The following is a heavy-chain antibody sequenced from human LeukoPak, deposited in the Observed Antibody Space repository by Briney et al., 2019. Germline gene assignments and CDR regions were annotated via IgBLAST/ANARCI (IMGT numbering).Heavy chain of an antibody. J-gene: IGHJ4*02. CDR3: EKDMAYSSGWYGIDY. CDR2: ISGDGGAT. CDR1: GYTFDDYA. V-gene: IGHV3-43*02. D-gene: IGHD6-19*01. Sequence: GGSLRLSCAASGYTFDDYAMHWVRQAPGKGLEWVSLISGDGGATHYADSVKGRFTISRDNSKHSLYLQMNSLRTEDTAFYYCEKDMAYSSGWYGIDYWGQGTLVTVSS.